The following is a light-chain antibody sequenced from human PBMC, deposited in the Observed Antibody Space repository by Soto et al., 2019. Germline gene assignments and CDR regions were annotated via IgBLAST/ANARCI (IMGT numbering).Light chain of an antibody. Sequence: ERVMTQSPATLSVSPGERATLSCRASQSVSSNLAWYQQKPGQAPRLLIYGASTRATGIPARFSGSGSGTEFTLTISSLQSEDFAVYYCQQYNNRPPWTFGQGTKVEIK. J-gene: IGKJ1*01. CDR3: QQYNNRPPWT. CDR1: QSVSSN. V-gene: IGKV3-15*01. CDR2: GAS.